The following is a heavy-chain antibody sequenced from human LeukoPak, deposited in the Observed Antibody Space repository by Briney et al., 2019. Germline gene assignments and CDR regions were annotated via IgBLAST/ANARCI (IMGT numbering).Heavy chain of an antibody. V-gene: IGHV3-74*01. Sequence: GGSLRLSCAASGFTFSSYWMHWVRQAPGKGLVWVSRINSDGSSTNYADSVKGRFTISRDNAKNTLYLQVKSLRAEDTAVYYCARGPSGWGSLDSWGQGTLGTVSS. CDR2: INSDGSST. D-gene: IGHD3-16*01. CDR1: GFTFSSYW. J-gene: IGHJ4*02. CDR3: ARGPSGWGSLDS.